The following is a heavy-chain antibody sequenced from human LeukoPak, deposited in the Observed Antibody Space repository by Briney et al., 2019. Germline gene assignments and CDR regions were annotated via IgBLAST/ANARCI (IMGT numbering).Heavy chain of an antibody. D-gene: IGHD3-10*01. CDR1: GGSFSGYY. CDR3: ARKAKNYYGSGSYYIQYYLDY. CDR2: INHSGST. V-gene: IGHV4-34*01. J-gene: IGHJ4*02. Sequence: KPSETLSLTCAVYGGSFSGYYWSWIRQPPGEGLEWIGEINHSGSTNYNPSLKSRVTISVDTSKNQFSLKLSSVTAADTAVYYCARKAKNYYGSGSYYIQYYLDYWGQGTLVTVSS.